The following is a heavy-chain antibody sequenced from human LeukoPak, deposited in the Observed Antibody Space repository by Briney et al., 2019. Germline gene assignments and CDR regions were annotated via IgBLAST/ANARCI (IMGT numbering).Heavy chain of an antibody. D-gene: IGHD1-26*01. CDR3: AKGPVGATPRDFDY. J-gene: IGHJ4*02. CDR2: ISGSGGST. Sequence: AGGSLRLSCAASGFTFSSYAMSWVRQAPGKGLEWVSAISGSGGSTYYADSVKGRFTISRDNSKNTLYLQMNSLRAEDTAVYYYAKGPVGATPRDFDYWGQGTLVTVSS. CDR1: GFTFSSYA. V-gene: IGHV3-23*01.